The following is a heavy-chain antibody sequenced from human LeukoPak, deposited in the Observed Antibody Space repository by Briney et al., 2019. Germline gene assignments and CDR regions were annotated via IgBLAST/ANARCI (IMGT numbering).Heavy chain of an antibody. CDR2: ISGSGGST. D-gene: IGHD2-15*01. CDR3: AKARGCSGGSCYFDC. CDR1: GFTLNIYA. Sequence: GGSLRLSCAASGFTLNIYAMNWVRQAPGKGLEWVSTISGSGGSTYYADSVKGRFTISRDNSKNTLSLQMNSLRAEDTATYYCAKARGCSGGSCYFDCWGQGTLVTVSS. J-gene: IGHJ4*02. V-gene: IGHV3-23*01.